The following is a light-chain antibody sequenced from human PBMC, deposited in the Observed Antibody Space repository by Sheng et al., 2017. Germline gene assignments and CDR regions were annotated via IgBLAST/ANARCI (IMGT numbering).Light chain of an antibody. J-gene: IGKJ1*01. Sequence: DIQMTQSPSSLSTSVGDRVTITCRASQTINSYLNWYQQKPGKAPKLLIYAAFSLQSGVPSRFSGSGFGTDFTLTISSLQPEDFATYFCQQSYSTPRTFGQGTKVEIK. CDR1: QTINSY. V-gene: IGKV1-39*01. CDR2: AAF. CDR3: QQSYSTPRT.